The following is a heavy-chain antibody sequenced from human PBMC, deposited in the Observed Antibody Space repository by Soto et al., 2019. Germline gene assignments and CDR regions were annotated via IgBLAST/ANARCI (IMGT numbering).Heavy chain of an antibody. CDR3: ALAAAGTFPDYYYYGMDV. CDR2: INPNSGGT. Sequence: QVQLVQSGAEVKKPGASVKVSCKASGYTFTGYYMHWVRQAPGQGLEWMGWINPNSGGTNYAQKFQGWVTMTRDTSISTAYMELSRLRSDDTAVYYCALAAAGTFPDYYYYGMDVWGQGTTVTVSS. D-gene: IGHD6-13*01. CDR1: GYTFTGYY. V-gene: IGHV1-2*04. J-gene: IGHJ6*02.